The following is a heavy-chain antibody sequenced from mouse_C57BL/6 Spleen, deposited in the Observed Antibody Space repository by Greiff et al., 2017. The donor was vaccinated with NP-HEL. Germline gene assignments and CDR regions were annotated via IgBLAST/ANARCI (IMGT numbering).Heavy chain of an antibody. Sequence: VQLQQSGAELAKPGASVKLSCKASGYTFTSYWMHWVKQRPGQGLEWIGYINPSSGYTKYNQKFKDKATLTADKSSSTAYMQLSSLTYEDSAVYYCASRQLRLDYAMDYWGQGTSVTVSS. CDR2: INPSSGYT. D-gene: IGHD3-2*02. CDR1: GYTFTSYW. CDR3: ASRQLRLDYAMDY. J-gene: IGHJ4*01. V-gene: IGHV1-7*01.